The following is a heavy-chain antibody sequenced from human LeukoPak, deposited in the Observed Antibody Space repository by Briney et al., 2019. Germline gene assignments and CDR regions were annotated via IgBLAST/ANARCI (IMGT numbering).Heavy chain of an antibody. CDR1: GGSITKSSHY. CDR2: IYYSGRT. D-gene: IGHD6-13*01. J-gene: IGHJ5*02. CDR3: ARGYFSSWYCNWFDP. V-gene: IGHV4-39*01. Sequence: SETLSLTCTVSGGSITKSSHYWGWIRQPPGKGLEWIGNIYYSGRTYSNSSLKSRVTMSVDTSKNKFSLRLTSVTAADTAVYYCARGYFSSWYCNWFDPWGQGTLVAVSS.